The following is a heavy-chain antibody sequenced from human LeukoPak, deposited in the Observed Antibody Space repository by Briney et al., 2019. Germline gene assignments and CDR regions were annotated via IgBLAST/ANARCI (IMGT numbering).Heavy chain of an antibody. J-gene: IGHJ3*01. CDR3: ARRWVYDKRAFDA. V-gene: IGHV4-34*01. Sequence: SETLSLTCAVYGGSFSGYYWSWIRQPPGKGLEWIGEINHSGSANYNPSLKSRVTISVDTSKNQFSLKLSSVTAADTAVYYCARRWVYDKRAFDAWGQGTMVTVSS. D-gene: IGHD3-16*01. CDR2: INHSGSA. CDR1: GGSFSGYY.